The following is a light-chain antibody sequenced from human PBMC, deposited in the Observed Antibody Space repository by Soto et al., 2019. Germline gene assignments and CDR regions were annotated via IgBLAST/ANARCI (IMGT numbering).Light chain of an antibody. CDR1: QTVRNNY. CDR2: DAS. CDR3: QQFSSYPLT. Sequence: EFVFTQSPGTLSFSPWERSTLSFMASQTVRNNYLAWYQQKPGQAPRLLIYDASSRATGIPDRFSGGGSGTDFTLTISRLEPEDFAVYYCQQFSSYPLTFGGGTKVDIK. V-gene: IGKV3-20*01. J-gene: IGKJ4*01.